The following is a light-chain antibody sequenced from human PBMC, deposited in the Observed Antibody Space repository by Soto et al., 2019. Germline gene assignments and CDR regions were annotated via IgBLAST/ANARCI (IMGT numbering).Light chain of an antibody. CDR2: KAS. V-gene: IGKV1-5*03. J-gene: IGKJ1*01. CDR1: QTISSW. Sequence: DIQMTQSPSTRSESVGDILTITCRSSQTISSWLAWYQQKPGKAPKPLIYKASTLKSGVPSRFSGSGSGTEFTLTISSLQPDDFATYYCQQYNSGSEAFGQGTKVDIK. CDR3: QQYNSGSEA.